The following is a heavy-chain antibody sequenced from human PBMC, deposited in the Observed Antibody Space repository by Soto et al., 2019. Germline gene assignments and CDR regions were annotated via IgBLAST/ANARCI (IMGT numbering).Heavy chain of an antibody. V-gene: IGHV2-5*02. CDR2: LYWDDDK. CDR1: GFSLSTTRVG. CDR3: AHSKTSGMRYYFDS. Sequence: QITLKESGPTLVKPTQTLTLTCTFSGFSLSTTRVGVGWIRQPPGEALEWLALLYWDDDKLYSPSLKRRLTITQDTSKNQVVLTLTNMDPVDTATYYCAHSKTSGMRYYFDSWGQGTLVTVSS. J-gene: IGHJ4*02.